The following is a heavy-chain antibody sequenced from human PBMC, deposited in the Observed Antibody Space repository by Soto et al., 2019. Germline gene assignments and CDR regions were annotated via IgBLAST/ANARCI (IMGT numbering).Heavy chain of an antibody. CDR2: ISGYNGKT. Sequence: VQLVQSGSEVKKPGASVKVSCKASGYTFSRYSISWVRQAPGQGLEWMGWISGYNGKTQYAQRFQDRVTMTADTSTNTAHMELRSLRSDDTAVYYCASETGVAVIVKGEFEFWGQGTLVTVSS. CDR1: GYTFSRYS. J-gene: IGHJ4*02. V-gene: IGHV1-18*04. D-gene: IGHD1-1*01. CDR3: ASETGVAVIVKGEFEF.